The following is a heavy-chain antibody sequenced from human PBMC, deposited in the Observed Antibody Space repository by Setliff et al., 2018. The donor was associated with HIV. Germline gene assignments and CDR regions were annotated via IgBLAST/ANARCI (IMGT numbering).Heavy chain of an antibody. D-gene: IGHD2-15*01. CDR2: IYYSYSSGST. Sequence: SETLSLTCTVSGGSVRSGSYYWSWIRQPPGTGLEWIVSIYYSYSSGSTYYNPSLTSRFTISVDTSKNQFSLKLRSVTAADTAVYYCARVHSACPSEWFDPWGQGTLVTVSS. CDR1: GGSVRSGSYY. J-gene: IGHJ5*02. CDR3: ARVHSACPSEWFDP. V-gene: IGHV4-39*07.